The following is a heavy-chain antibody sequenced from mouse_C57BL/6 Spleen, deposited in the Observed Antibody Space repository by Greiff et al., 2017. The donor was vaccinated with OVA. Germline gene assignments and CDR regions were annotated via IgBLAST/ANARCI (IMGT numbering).Heavy chain of an antibody. CDR1: GYTFTDYE. CDR3: TRDYYGSSSYWYFDD. D-gene: IGHD1-1*01. V-gene: IGHV1-15*01. CDR2: IDPETGGT. J-gene: IGHJ1*03. Sequence: QVQLQQSGAELVRPGASVTLSCKASGYTFTDYEMHWVKQTPVHGLEWIGAIDPETGGTAYNQKFKGKAILTADKSSSTAYMELRSLTSEDSAVYYCTRDYYGSSSYWYFDDWGTGTTVTVSS.